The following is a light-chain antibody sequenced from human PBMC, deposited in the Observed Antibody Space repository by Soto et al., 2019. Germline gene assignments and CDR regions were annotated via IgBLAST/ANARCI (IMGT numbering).Light chain of an antibody. V-gene: IGKV3-20*01. CDR3: QHYDSSPST. J-gene: IGKJ1*01. CDR2: GAS. CDR1: QSVSSSY. Sequence: EIVLTQSPGTLSLSPGERATLSCRASQSVSSSYLAWYQQKPGQAPRLLIYGASSRATGIPDRFSGSGSGTDFTLTISRLEPEDFALYYCQHYDSSPSTFGQGTKVEIK.